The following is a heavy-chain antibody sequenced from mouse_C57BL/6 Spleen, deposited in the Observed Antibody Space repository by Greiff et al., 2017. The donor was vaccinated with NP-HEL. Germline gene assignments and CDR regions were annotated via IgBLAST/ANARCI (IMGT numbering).Heavy chain of an antibody. CDR3: AIDRSSYNY. Sequence: EVQLQQSGPELVKPGASVKISCKASGYTFTDYYMHWVKQSHGKSLEWLGDINPNNGGTSYNQKFKGKATLTVDKSSSTAYMELRSLTSEDSAVYYCAIDRSSYNYWGQGTTLTVSS. CDR2: INPNNGGT. V-gene: IGHV1-26*01. CDR1: GYTFTDYY. J-gene: IGHJ2*01. D-gene: IGHD1-1*01.